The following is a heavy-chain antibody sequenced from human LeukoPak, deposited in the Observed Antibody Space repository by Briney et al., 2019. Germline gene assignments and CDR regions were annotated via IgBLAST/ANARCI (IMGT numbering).Heavy chain of an antibody. Sequence: PGRSLRLSCAASGFTFSTYGMHWVRQAPGKGLEWVSFIWSDGSNKYYADSVKGRFTISRDNSKDTPYLQMNSLRAEDTAVYYCARRGEYSNLNYLEYWGQGTLVTVSS. CDR2: IWSDGSNK. CDR1: GFTFSTYG. V-gene: IGHV3-33*01. CDR3: ARRGEYSNLNYLEY. D-gene: IGHD4-11*01. J-gene: IGHJ4*02.